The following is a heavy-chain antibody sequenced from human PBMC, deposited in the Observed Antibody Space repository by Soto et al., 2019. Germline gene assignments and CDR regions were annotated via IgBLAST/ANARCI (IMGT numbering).Heavy chain of an antibody. V-gene: IGHV3-48*02. Sequence: GGSLRLSCVASGFMFDSYAMNWVRQAPGKGLEWVSYISPGGDRIYYAESLKGRITISRDSARNSLSLQMNTLSDEDTAVYYCTKSADSAGWGVDFWGQGTLVTVSS. D-gene: IGHD6-19*01. CDR3: TKSADSAGWGVDF. CDR2: ISPGGDRI. CDR1: GFMFDSYA. J-gene: IGHJ4*02.